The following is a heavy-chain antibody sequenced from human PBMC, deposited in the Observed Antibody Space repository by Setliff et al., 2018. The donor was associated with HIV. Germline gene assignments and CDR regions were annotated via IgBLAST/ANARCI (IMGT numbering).Heavy chain of an antibody. CDR3: AREGSPIYYFDY. Sequence: ASVKVSCKASGYNFITFGINWVRQAPGQGLEWMGRISTYSGKTDYAEKFQGRVTMTRDTSISTAYMEVSSLRSDDTAVYYCAREGSPIYYFDYWSQGTLVTVSS. D-gene: IGHD3-10*01. CDR2: ISTYSGKT. V-gene: IGHV1-18*01. CDR1: GYNFITFG. J-gene: IGHJ4*02.